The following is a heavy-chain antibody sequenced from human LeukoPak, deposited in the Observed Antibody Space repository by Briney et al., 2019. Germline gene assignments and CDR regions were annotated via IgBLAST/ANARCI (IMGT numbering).Heavy chain of an antibody. V-gene: IGHV3-23*01. CDR3: AKARRQRDYYYMDV. CDR1: GVTFSSYA. Sequence: GGSLRLSCAASGVTFSSYAMRGGRQAPGKGVEGVSAISGSGGSTYYADSVKGRFTISRENSKNTLYLKMNSVRAEDTAVYYCAKARRQRDYYYMDVWGKGTTVTVSS. CDR2: ISGSGGST. D-gene: IGHD1-1*01. J-gene: IGHJ6*03.